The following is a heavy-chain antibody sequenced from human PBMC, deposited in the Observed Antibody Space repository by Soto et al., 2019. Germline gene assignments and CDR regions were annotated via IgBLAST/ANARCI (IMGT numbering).Heavy chain of an antibody. CDR1: GFTFSSYS. CDR3: ARDGGVAVAGTNQFDY. D-gene: IGHD6-19*01. CDR2: ISSSSSYI. J-gene: IGHJ4*02. Sequence: GGSLRLSCAASGFTFSSYSMNWVRQAPGKGLEWVSSISSSSSYIHYADSVKGRFTISRDNAKNSLYLQMNSLRAEDTAVYYCARDGGVAVAGTNQFDYWGQGTLVTVPQ. V-gene: IGHV3-21*01.